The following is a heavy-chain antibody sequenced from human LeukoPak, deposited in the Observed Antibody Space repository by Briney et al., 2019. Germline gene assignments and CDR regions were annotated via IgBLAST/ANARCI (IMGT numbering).Heavy chain of an antibody. J-gene: IGHJ4*02. D-gene: IGHD3-22*01. CDR3: ASSDSSGYYFFDY. V-gene: IGHV1-2*02. Sequence: GASVKVSCKASGYTFTGYYMHWVRQAPGQGLERMGWINPNSGGTNYAQKFQGRVTMTRDTSISTAYMELSRLRSDDTAVYYCASSDSSGYYFFDYWGQGTLVTVSS. CDR2: INPNSGGT. CDR1: GYTFTGYY.